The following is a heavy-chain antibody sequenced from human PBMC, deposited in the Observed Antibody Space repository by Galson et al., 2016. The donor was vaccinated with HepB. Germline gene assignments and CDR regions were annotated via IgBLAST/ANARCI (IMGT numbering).Heavy chain of an antibody. Sequence: SLRLSCAASGFTFSTYTMSWVRQAPGKGLEWVSPISGSGTTTYYADSVKGRFTISRDNSRNTLYLQMNSLRAEDTAVYYCAKRDCSGGRCDHVDPWGQGTLVTVSS. CDR3: AKRDCSGGRCDHVDP. J-gene: IGHJ5*02. CDR1: GFTFSTYT. CDR2: ISGSGTTT. V-gene: IGHV3-23*01. D-gene: IGHD2-15*01.